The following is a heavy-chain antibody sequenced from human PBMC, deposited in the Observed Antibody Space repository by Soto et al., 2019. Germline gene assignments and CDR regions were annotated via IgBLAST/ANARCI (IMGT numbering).Heavy chain of an antibody. CDR3: ARDASFLLWFGELSTPAPPAFDY. Sequence: QVQLVQSGAEVKKPGASVKVSCKASGYTFTSYGISWVRQAPGQGLEWMGWISAYNGNTNYAQKLQGRVTMTTDTSTSTAYMELMSLRSDDTAVYYCARDASFLLWFGELSTPAPPAFDYWGQGTLVTVSS. CDR2: ISAYNGNT. CDR1: GYTFTSYG. D-gene: IGHD3-10*01. V-gene: IGHV1-18*01. J-gene: IGHJ4*02.